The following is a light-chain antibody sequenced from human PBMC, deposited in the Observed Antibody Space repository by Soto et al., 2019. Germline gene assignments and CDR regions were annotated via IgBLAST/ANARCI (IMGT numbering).Light chain of an antibody. CDR3: QQYNSWLT. CDR2: DAS. V-gene: IGKV3-15*01. J-gene: IGKJ4*01. CDR1: QSVSYH. Sequence: IVMTQTPATLSVSPGERVTLSCRASQSVSYHVAWYQQKPGQTPRLVIYDASSRASGIPARFSGSRPGTEFSLTISGLQSEDFGVYYCQQYNSWLTFGGGTRVDI.